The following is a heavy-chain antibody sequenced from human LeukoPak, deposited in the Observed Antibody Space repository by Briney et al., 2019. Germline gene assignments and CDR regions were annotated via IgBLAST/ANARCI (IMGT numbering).Heavy chain of an antibody. CDR2: ISYDGSNK. J-gene: IGHJ4*02. D-gene: IGHD4-11*01. CDR3: AKDDDDYPFDY. CDR1: GFTFSSYG. V-gene: IGHV3-30*18. Sequence: GGSLRLFCAASGFTFSSYGMHWVGQAPGKGLEWVAVISYDGSNKYYADSVKGRFTISRDNSKNTLYLQMNSLRAEDTAVYYCAKDDDDYPFDYWGQGTLVTVSS.